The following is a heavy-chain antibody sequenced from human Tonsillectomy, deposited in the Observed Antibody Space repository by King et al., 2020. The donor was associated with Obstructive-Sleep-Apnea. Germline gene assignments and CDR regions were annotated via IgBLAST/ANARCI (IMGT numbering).Heavy chain of an antibody. J-gene: IGHJ6*02. CDR3: ARAKGFGESFYGMDV. CDR1: GGSISSYY. Sequence: QLQESGPGLVKPSETLSLTCTVSGGSISSYYWSWIRQPPGKGLEWIGYIYYSGSTNYNPSLKSRVTISVDTSKNQFSLKLSSVTAADTAVYYCARAKGFGESFYGMDVWGQGTTVTVSS. V-gene: IGHV4-59*01. D-gene: IGHD3-10*01. CDR2: IYYSGST.